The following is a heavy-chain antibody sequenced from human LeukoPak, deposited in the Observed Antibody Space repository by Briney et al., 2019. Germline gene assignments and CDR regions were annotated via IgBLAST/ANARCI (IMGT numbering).Heavy chain of an antibody. D-gene: IGHD5-18*01. CDR2: IYYSGST. V-gene: IGHV4-59*11. CDR3: ARGYGYSSDSDDYYYYYYMDV. Sequence: SETLSLTCTVSGGSISSHYWSWIRQPPGKGLEWTGYIYYSGSTNYNPSLKSRVTISVDTSKNQFSLKLSSVTAADTAVYYCARGYGYSSDSDDYYYYYYMDVWGKGTTVTVSS. CDR1: GGSISSHY. J-gene: IGHJ6*03.